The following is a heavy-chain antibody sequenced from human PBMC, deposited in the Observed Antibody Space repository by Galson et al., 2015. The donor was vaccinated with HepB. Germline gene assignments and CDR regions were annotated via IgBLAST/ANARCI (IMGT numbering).Heavy chain of an antibody. CDR3: ARVAYYYDSSGYLYYFDY. CDR2: IFYSGST. J-gene: IGHJ4*02. V-gene: IGHV4-59*01. CDR1: GGSINNYY. D-gene: IGHD3-22*01. Sequence: SLTCTVSGGSINNYYWSWIRQPPGKGLEWIGYIFYSGSTNYKPSLKSRVTISVDTSKNQFSLRLSSVTAADTAVYYCARVAYYYDSSGYLYYFDYWGQGTLVTVSS.